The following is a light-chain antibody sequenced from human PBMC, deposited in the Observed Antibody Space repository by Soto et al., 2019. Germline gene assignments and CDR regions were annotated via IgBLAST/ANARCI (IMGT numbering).Light chain of an antibody. V-gene: IGKV3-15*01. CDR2: GAS. J-gene: IGKJ1*01. CDR1: QSVSSN. Sequence: EIVLTQSPATLSVSQGEGATLSCRASQSVSSNLAWYQQKPGQAPRLLIYGASTRATGIPARFSGSGSGTEFTLTISSLQSEDFAVYYCQQYNNWPPRAWTFGQGTKVEIK. CDR3: QQYNNWPPRAWT.